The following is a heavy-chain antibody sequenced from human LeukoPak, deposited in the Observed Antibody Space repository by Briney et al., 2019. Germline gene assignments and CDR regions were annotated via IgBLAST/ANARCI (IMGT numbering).Heavy chain of an antibody. CDR2: IYTSGST. D-gene: IGHD3-16*02. V-gene: IGHV4-4*07. Sequence: SETLSLTCTVSGASISSYYWSWIRQPAGKGLEWIGRIYTSGSTNYNPSLKSRVTLSVDTSKNQFSLKLRSVTAADTAVYYCARDYRGWRFDYWGQGTLVTVSS. CDR1: GASISSYY. J-gene: IGHJ4*02. CDR3: ARDYRGWRFDY.